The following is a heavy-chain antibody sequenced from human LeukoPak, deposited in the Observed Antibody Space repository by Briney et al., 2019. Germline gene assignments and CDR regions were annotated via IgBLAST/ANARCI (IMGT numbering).Heavy chain of an antibody. CDR2: IYYSGST. CDR3: AGTTGIAVAGTGGASNWFDP. Sequence: PSETLSLTCTVSGGSISSYYWSWIRQPPGKGLEWIGYIYYSGSTNYNPSLKSRVTISVDTSKNQFSLKLSSVTAADTAVYYCAGTTGIAVAGTGGASNWFDPWGQGTLVTVSS. D-gene: IGHD6-19*01. V-gene: IGHV4-59*01. J-gene: IGHJ5*02. CDR1: GGSISSYY.